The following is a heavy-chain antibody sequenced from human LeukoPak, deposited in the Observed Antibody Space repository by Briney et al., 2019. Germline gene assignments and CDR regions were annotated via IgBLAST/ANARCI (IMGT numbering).Heavy chain of an antibody. V-gene: IGHV3-74*01. CDR2: INSDESST. Sequence: GGSLRLSCAASGFTFSSYWMHWVRQAPGKGLVWVSRINSDESSTSYADSVKGRFTISRDNAKNTLYLQMNSLRAEDTAVYYCARGSWNYGGPNIIDYWGQGTLVTVSS. D-gene: IGHD1-7*01. CDR1: GFTFSSYW. CDR3: ARGSWNYGGPNIIDY. J-gene: IGHJ4*02.